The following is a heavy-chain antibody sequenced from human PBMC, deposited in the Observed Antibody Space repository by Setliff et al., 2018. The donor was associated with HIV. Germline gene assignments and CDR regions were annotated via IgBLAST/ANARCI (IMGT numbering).Heavy chain of an antibody. CDR3: ARELYGGNSGPFDY. D-gene: IGHD2-21*02. J-gene: IGHJ4*02. CDR1: GYIFTSYY. V-gene: IGHV1-46*01. CDR2: INPSGGST. Sequence: ASVKVSCKASGYIFTSYYMHWVRQAPGQGPEWMGIINPSGGSTSYAQKFHGRVTMSVDTSKNQVSLRLKSVTTADTAVYFCARELYGGNSGPFDYWGQGALVTVSS.